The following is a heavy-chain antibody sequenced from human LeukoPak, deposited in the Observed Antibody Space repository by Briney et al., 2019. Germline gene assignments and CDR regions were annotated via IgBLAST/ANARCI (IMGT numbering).Heavy chain of an antibody. CDR2: ISYDGSNK. D-gene: IGHD6-19*01. Sequence: PGGSLRLSCAASGFTFSSYAMHWVRQTPGKGLEWVAVISYDGSNKYYADSVKGRFTISRDNSKNTLYLQVNSLRAEDTAVYYCARSGWYEYYYGMDVWGQGTTVTVSS. CDR3: ARSGWYEYYYGMDV. V-gene: IGHV3-30*04. J-gene: IGHJ6*02. CDR1: GFTFSSYA.